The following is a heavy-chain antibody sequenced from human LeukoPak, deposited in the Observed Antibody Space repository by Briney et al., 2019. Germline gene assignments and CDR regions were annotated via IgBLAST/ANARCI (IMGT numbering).Heavy chain of an antibody. CDR3: ARWDDYGDYVRYDAFDI. Sequence: GGSLRLSCAASGFTFSSYRMSWVRQAPGKGLEWVANIKQDGSEKYYVDSVKGRFTISRDNAKNSLYLQMNSLRAEDTAVYYCARWDDYGDYVRYDAFDIWGQGTMVTVSS. D-gene: IGHD4-17*01. CDR1: GFTFSSYR. CDR2: IKQDGSEK. J-gene: IGHJ3*02. V-gene: IGHV3-7*01.